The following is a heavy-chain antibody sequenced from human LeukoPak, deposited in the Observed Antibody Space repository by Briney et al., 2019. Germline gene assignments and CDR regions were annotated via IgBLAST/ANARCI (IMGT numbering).Heavy chain of an antibody. D-gene: IGHD3-10*01. CDR1: GFTFVNYA. CDR2: ISYNGRNK. Sequence: GGSLRLSCAASGFTFVNYAMHWVRQAPGKGLEWVAVISYNGRNKYYADSVKGRFTISRDNSKNTLYLQMNSLRAEDTAVYYCARNVRGGGSDYWGQGTLVTVSS. CDR3: ARNVRGGGSDY. V-gene: IGHV3-30*04. J-gene: IGHJ4*02.